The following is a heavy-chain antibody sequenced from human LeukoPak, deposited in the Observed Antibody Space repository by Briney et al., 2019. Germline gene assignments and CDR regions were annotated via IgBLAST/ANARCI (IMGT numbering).Heavy chain of an antibody. CDR3: AREGRDGYNRRGYYFDY. CDR1: GYTFTSYY. J-gene: IGHJ4*02. Sequence: ASVKVSCKASGYTFTSYYMHWVRQAPGQGLEWMGIINPSGGSTSYAQKSQGRVTMTRDMSTSTVYMELSSLRSEDTAVYYCAREGRDGYNRRGYYFDYWGQGTLVTVSS. D-gene: IGHD5-24*01. V-gene: IGHV1-46*01. CDR2: INPSGGST.